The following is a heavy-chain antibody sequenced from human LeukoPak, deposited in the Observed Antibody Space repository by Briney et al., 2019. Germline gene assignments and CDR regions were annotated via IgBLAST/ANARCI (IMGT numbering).Heavy chain of an antibody. CDR1: GYTFTGYY. D-gene: IGHD3-22*01. V-gene: IGHV1-2*02. J-gene: IGHJ4*02. CDR2: INSNSGGT. CDR3: AREYYDSSGLDY. Sequence: ASVKVSCKASGYTFTGYYMHWVRQAPGQGLEWMGWINSNSGGTNYAQKFQGRVTMTRDTSISTAYMELSRLRSDDTAVYYCAREYYDSSGLDYWGQGTLVSVSS.